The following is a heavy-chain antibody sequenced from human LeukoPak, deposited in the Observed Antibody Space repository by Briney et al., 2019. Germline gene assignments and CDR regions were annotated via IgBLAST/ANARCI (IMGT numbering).Heavy chain of an antibody. CDR1: GGSISSGAYY. Sequence: SETLSLTCTVSGGSISSGAYYWSWIRQHPGKGLEWIGYMYYSGNTYYNPSLKSRVTILVDTSKNQVSLKLNSVTAADTAVYYCARGRGTYYDFWSGYYFDYWGQGTLVTVSS. CDR2: MYYSGNT. V-gene: IGHV4-31*03. D-gene: IGHD3-3*01. J-gene: IGHJ4*02. CDR3: ARGRGTYYDFWSGYYFDY.